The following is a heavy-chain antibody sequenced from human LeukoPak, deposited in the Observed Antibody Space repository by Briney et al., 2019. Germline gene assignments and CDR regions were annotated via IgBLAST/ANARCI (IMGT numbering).Heavy chain of an antibody. Sequence: GGSLRLSCSASGFTFSSYAMHWVRQAPGNGLEYVSAISSNGGSTYYADSVKGRFTISRDNSKNTLYLQMSSLRAEDTAVYYCAKGRGRGYSGYDLDYWGQGTLVTVSS. CDR2: ISSNGGST. CDR1: GFTFSSYA. CDR3: AKGRGRGYSGYDLDY. D-gene: IGHD5-12*01. J-gene: IGHJ4*02. V-gene: IGHV3-64D*06.